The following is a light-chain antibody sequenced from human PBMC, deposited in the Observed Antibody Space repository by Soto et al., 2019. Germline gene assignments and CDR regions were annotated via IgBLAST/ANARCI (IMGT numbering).Light chain of an antibody. CDR3: MQALQNPWT. V-gene: IGKV2-28*01. J-gene: IGKJ1*01. CDR1: QSLLHSNGNHY. CDR2: LGS. Sequence: DIVMTQSPLSLPVTPGEPASISCRSSQSLLHSNGNHYLDWYLQKPGQSPQLLIYLGSSRASGVPDRFSGRGSGTDFTLKISRVEADDVGVYYCMQALQNPWTFGQGTKVDIK.